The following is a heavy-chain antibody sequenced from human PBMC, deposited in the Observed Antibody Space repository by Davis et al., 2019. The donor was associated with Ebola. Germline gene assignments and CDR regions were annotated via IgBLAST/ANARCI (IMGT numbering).Heavy chain of an antibody. V-gene: IGHV3-23*01. CDR2: ISGSGGST. CDR3: ARGILYYYYYMDV. CDR1: GFTFSSYA. Sequence: GESLKISCAASGFTFSSYAMSWVRQAPGKGLEWVSAISGSGGSTYYADSVKGRFTISRDNSKNTLYLQMNSLRAEDTAVYYCARGILYYYYYMDVWGKGTTVTVSS. J-gene: IGHJ6*03.